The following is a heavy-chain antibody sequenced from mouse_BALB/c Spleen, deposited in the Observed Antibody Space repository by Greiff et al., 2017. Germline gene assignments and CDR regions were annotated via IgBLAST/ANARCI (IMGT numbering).Heavy chain of an antibody. CDR1: GYSFTGYF. J-gene: IGHJ4*01. CDR3: ARDPNYYGSSWAMDY. CDR2: INPYNGDT. D-gene: IGHD1-1*01. Sequence: VQLQQSGPELVKPGASVKISCKASGYSFTGYFMNWVMQSHGKSLEWIGRINPYNGDTFYNQKFKGKATLTVDKSSSTAHMELRSLASEDSAVYYCARDPNYYGSSWAMDYWGQGTSVTVSS. V-gene: IGHV1-20*02.